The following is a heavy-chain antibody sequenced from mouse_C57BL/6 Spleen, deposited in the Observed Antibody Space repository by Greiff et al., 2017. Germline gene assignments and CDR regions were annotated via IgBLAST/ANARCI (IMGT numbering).Heavy chain of an antibody. J-gene: IGHJ4*01. V-gene: IGHV1-80*01. D-gene: IGHD1-1*01. CDR3: ARGITTVPMDY. CDR1: GYAFSSYW. Sequence: QIQLQQSGAELVKPGASVKISCKASGYAFSSYWMNWVKQRPGQGLEWIGQIYPGDGDPTYNGKFKGKATLTADKSSSTAYMQRSSLTSEDAAVYFCARGITTVPMDYWGQGTSVTVSS. CDR2: IYPGDGDP.